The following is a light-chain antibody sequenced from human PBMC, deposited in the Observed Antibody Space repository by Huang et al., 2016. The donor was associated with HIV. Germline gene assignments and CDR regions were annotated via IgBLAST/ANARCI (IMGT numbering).Light chain of an antibody. CDR3: QQYYLYPWT. CDR1: ADVSTY. Sequence: AIRITQSPSSLSASTGDRVTITCRASADVSTYLAWYQQKPGKDPNLLMDSASTLQGGFPSRFSGNGSATDFSLTINCLQSEDFATYYCQQYYLYPWTFGQGTKVEI. CDR2: SAS. J-gene: IGKJ1*01. V-gene: IGKV1-8*01.